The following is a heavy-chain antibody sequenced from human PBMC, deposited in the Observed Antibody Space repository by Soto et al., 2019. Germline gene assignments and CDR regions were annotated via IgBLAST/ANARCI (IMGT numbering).Heavy chain of an antibody. D-gene: IGHD5-12*01. CDR2: IIPILGIA. J-gene: IGHJ4*02. CDR3: ARDPSAYDLPAY. V-gene: IGHV1-69*08. Sequence: QVQLVQSGAEVKKPGSSVKVSCKASGGTFSSYTISWVRQAPGQGLEWMGRIIPILGIANYAQKFQGRVTITADKSTNTAYMELSSQRSEDTAVYYCARDPSAYDLPAYWGQGTLVTVSS. CDR1: GGTFSSYT.